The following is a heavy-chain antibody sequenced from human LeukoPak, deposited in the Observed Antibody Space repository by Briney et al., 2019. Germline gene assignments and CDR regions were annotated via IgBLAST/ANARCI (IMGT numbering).Heavy chain of an antibody. Sequence: GGSLRHSCAASGFTFSSYAMSWVRQAPGKGLEWVSAISGSGGSTYYADSVKGRFTISRDNSKNTLYLQMNSLRAEDTAVYYCAKDFEGIVVVISYSFDYWGQGTLVTVSS. D-gene: IGHD3-22*01. V-gene: IGHV3-23*01. CDR3: AKDFEGIVVVISYSFDY. CDR1: GFTFSSYA. J-gene: IGHJ4*02. CDR2: ISGSGGST.